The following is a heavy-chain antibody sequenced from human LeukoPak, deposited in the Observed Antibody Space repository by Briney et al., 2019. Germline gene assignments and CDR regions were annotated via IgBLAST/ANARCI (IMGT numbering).Heavy chain of an antibody. D-gene: IGHD3-10*01. Sequence: GGSLRLSCAASGFTLSSYAMSWVRQAPGKGLEWVSAISGSGGSTYYADSVKGRFTISRDNSKNTLYLQMNSLRAEDTAVYYCATEITMVRGTYYFDYWGQGTLVTVSS. V-gene: IGHV3-23*01. CDR1: GFTLSSYA. CDR3: ATEITMVRGTYYFDY. J-gene: IGHJ4*02. CDR2: ISGSGGST.